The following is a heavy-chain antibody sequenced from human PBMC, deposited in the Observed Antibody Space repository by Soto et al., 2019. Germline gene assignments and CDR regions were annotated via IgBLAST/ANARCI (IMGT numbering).Heavy chain of an antibody. CDR2: IYYSGST. Sequence: SETLSLTCTVSGGSISSYYWSRIRQPPGKGLEWIGHIYYSGSTNYNPSLKSRVTISVDTSKNQFSLKLSSVTAADTAVYYCARQGRYYYDSSGYYYFDYWGQGTLVTVSS. CDR3: ARQGRYYYDSSGYYYFDY. CDR1: GGSISSYY. J-gene: IGHJ4*02. V-gene: IGHV4-59*08. D-gene: IGHD3-22*01.